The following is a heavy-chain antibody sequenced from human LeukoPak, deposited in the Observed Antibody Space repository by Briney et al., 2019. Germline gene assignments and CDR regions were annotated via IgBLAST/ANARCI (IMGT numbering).Heavy chain of an antibody. CDR1: GFTFSSYA. V-gene: IGHV3-64D*09. CDR3: VRDGMAVAGTSPLDY. J-gene: IGHJ4*02. D-gene: IGHD6-19*01. Sequence: GGSLRLSCSASGFTFSSYAMHWVRQAPGKGLEYVSAISGSGDITYYADSVKGRFTISRDNSKNTLYLQMSSLTPEDAAVYYCVRDGMAVAGTSPLDYWGQGILVTVSS. CDR2: ISGSGDIT.